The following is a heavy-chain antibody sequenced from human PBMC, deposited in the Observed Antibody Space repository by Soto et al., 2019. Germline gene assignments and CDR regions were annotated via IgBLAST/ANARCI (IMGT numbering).Heavy chain of an antibody. Sequence: GGSLRLSCAASGFTFSSYAMSWVRQAPGKGLEWVSAISGSGGSTYYADSVKGRFTISRDNSKNALYLQMNSLRAEDTAVYYCSKFITIVGVVSNYGMDVWGQGTTVTVSS. J-gene: IGHJ6*02. CDR3: SKFITIVGVVSNYGMDV. CDR2: ISGSGGST. CDR1: GFTFSSYA. V-gene: IGHV3-23*01. D-gene: IGHD3-3*01.